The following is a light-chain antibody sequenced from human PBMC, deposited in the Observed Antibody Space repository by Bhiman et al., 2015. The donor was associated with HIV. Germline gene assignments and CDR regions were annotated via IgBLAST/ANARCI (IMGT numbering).Light chain of an antibody. CDR2: EVD. CDR1: TSDVGGYNS. Sequence: QSALTQPRSVSGSPGQSVTISCAGTTSDVGGYNSVSWYQHHPGKAPKLILYEVDKRPSGVSNRFSGSKSGNTASLTISGLQAEDEADYYCCSYAGSGAFXVFGPGTKVTVL. CDR3: CSYAGSGAFXV. J-gene: IGLJ1*01. V-gene: IGLV2-11*01.